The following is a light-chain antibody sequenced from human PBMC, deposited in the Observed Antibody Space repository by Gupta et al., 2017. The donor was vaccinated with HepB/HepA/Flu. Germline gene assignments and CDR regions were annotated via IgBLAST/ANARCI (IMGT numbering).Light chain of an antibody. Sequence: QYVLTQPAFASGSPGQPITLSCTGTSSDVGSYNLVSCDQQHPGKAPKLMMYEVSKRPSGVSNRVSGSKSGNTASLTSSGLQAEDEADYYCCSYAGSSTLVFGGGTELTVL. V-gene: IGLV2-23*02. CDR2: EVS. J-gene: IGLJ2*01. CDR1: SSDVGSYNL. CDR3: CSYAGSSTLV.